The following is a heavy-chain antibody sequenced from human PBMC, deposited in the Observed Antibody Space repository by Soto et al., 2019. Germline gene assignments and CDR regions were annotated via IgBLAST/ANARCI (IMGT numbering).Heavy chain of an antibody. D-gene: IGHD4-17*01. CDR1: GGSISSYY. V-gene: IGHV4-59*01. J-gene: IGHJ4*02. CDR2: IYYSGST. CDR3: ARDLNGDYVGTDY. Sequence: KQSQTLSLTCTVSGGSISSYYWSWIRQPPGKGLEWIGYIYYSGSTNYNPSLKSRVTISVDTSKNQFSLKLSSVTAADTAVYYCARDLNGDYVGTDYWGQGTLVTVSS.